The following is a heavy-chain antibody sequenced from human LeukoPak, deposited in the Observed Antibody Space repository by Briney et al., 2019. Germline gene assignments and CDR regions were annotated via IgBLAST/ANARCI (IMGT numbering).Heavy chain of an antibody. V-gene: IGHV3-33*01. CDR3: ARAGYCSGGSCYGSDY. CDR1: GFTFSSYG. D-gene: IGHD2-15*01. Sequence: GGSLRLSCAASGFTFSSYGMHWVRQAPGKGLEWAAAIWYDGSIQYYADSVKGRFTISRDNSKNTLYLQMDSLRAEDTAVYYCARAGYCSGGSCYGSDYWGQGTLVSVSS. J-gene: IGHJ4*02. CDR2: IWYDGSIQ.